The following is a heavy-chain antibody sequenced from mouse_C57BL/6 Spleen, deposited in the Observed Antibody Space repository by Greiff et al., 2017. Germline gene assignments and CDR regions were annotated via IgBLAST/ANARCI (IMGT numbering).Heavy chain of an antibody. Sequence: QVHVKPSGAELARPGASVKMSCKASGYTFTSYTMHWVKQRPGQGLEWIGYINPSSGYTKYNQKFKDKATLTADKSSSTAYMQLISLTSEDSAVYYCARWGVWDYDSADYWGQGTTLTVSS. CDR1: GYTFTSYT. CDR3: ARWGVWDYDSADY. D-gene: IGHD2-4*01. V-gene: IGHV1-4*01. CDR2: INPSSGYT. J-gene: IGHJ2*01.